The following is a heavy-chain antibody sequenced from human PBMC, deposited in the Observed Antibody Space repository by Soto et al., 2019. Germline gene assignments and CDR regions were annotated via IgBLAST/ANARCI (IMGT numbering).Heavy chain of an antibody. CDR3: EMLIMGQDEHDY. V-gene: IGHV1-69*02. CDR2: IIPILGIA. Sequence: VKVSCKASGGTLSSYTSSSVRQATGQGLEWMGRIIPILGIANYAQKFQGRVTITADQSTSTAYMALSSLRSEDTAVYYCEMLIMGQDEHDYRAEATLVTVSS. J-gene: IGHJ4*02. CDR1: GGTLSSYT. D-gene: IGHD3-16*01.